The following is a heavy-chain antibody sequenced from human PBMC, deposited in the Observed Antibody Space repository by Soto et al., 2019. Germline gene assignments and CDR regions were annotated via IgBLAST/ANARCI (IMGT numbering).Heavy chain of an antibody. D-gene: IGHD3-3*01. Sequence: QVQLVESGGGVVQPGRSLRLSCAASGFTFSRHTMHWVRQAPGKGLEWVAAISDDGSNTYYADSVKGRFTISRDNSKNXLXLXTNSRSSEEMAVHHCAREVYYDFWSGFNTPPYYFDDWGQGTLVTVSS. CDR1: GFTFSRHT. CDR3: AREVYYDFWSGFNTPPYYFDD. CDR2: ISDDGSNT. J-gene: IGHJ4*02. V-gene: IGHV3-30-3*01.